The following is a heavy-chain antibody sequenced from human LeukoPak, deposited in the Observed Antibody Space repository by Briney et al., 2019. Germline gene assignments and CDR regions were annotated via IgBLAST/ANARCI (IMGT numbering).Heavy chain of an antibody. V-gene: IGHV3-9*01. D-gene: IGHD5-12*01. Sequence: TGGSLRLSCAASGFTFDDYAMHWVRQAPGKGLEWVSGISWNSGSIDYADSVTGRFTISRDNAKNSLYLQMNSLRAEDTALYYCAKDIAYDPNDAFDIWGQGTMVTVSS. CDR3: AKDIAYDPNDAFDI. J-gene: IGHJ3*02. CDR2: ISWNSGSI. CDR1: GFTFDDYA.